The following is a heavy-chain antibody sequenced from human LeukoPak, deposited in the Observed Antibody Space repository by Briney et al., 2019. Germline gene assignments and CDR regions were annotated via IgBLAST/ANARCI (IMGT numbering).Heavy chain of an antibody. CDR1: GFTFSSYG. Sequence: GRSLRLSCAASGFTFSSYGMHWVRQAPGKGLEWVAVISYDGSNKYYADSVKGRFTISRDNSKNTLYLQMNSLRAEDTAVYYCAKGLDYDILTGFDYWGQGTLVTVSS. D-gene: IGHD3-9*01. V-gene: IGHV3-30*18. CDR3: AKGLDYDILTGFDY. CDR2: ISYDGSNK. J-gene: IGHJ4*02.